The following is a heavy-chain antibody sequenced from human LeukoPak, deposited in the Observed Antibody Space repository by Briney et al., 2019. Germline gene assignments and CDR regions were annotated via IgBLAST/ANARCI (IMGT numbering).Heavy chain of an antibody. CDR1: GFAVSSSY. J-gene: IGHJ4*02. Sequence: GGSLRLSCAASGFAVSSSYMSWVHQAPGKGLEWVSVIYSGGSTYYADSVKGRFTISRDNSKNTLYLQMNSLRAEDTAVYYCARIRSSGRVFDYWGQGTLVTVSS. D-gene: IGHD6-19*01. CDR2: IYSGGST. V-gene: IGHV3-53*01. CDR3: ARIRSSGRVFDY.